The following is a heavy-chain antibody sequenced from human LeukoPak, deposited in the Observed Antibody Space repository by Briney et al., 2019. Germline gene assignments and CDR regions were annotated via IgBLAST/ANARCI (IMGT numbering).Heavy chain of an antibody. CDR3: ARDRRQWLVNNYGMDV. J-gene: IGHJ6*02. CDR1: GFTFSSYS. CDR2: ISSSSSYI. Sequence: GGSLRLSCAASGFTFSSYSMNWVRQAPGKGLEWVSSISSSSSYIYYADSVKGRFTISRDNAKNSLYLQMNSLRAEDTAVYYCARDRRQWLVNNYGMDVWGQGTTVTVSS. V-gene: IGHV3-21*01. D-gene: IGHD6-19*01.